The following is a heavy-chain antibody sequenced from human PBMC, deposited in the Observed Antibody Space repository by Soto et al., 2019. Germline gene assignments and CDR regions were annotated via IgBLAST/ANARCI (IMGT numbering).Heavy chain of an antibody. CDR1: GFTFSSYW. D-gene: IGHD5-18*01. V-gene: IGHV3-7*01. CDR2: IKQDGSEK. CDR3: AREGYRKYNYYGMDV. Sequence: WGSLRLSCAASGFTFSSYWMSWVRQAPGKGLEWVANIKQDGSEKYYVDSVKGRFTISRDNAKNSLYLQMNSLRAEDTAVYYCAREGYRKYNYYGMDVWGQGTTVTVSS. J-gene: IGHJ6*02.